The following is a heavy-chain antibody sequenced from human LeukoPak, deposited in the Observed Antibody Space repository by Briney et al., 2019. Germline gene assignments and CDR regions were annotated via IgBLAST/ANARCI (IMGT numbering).Heavy chain of an antibody. CDR1: GLTFSNAW. CDR2: IYRNTNGETT. D-gene: IGHD6-19*01. Sequence: GGSLRLSCAASGLTFSNAWKTWVRQAPGKGLDWVGRIYRNTNGETTDYGAPVKGRFTMSRDDSKNTLYLQMNSLKIEDTAVYYCTTYNGGSCPFWGQGTLVTVSS. V-gene: IGHV3-15*01. J-gene: IGHJ4*02. CDR3: TTYNGGSCPF.